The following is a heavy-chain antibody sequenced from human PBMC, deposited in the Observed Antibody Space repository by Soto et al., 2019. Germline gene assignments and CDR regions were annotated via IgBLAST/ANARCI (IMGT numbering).Heavy chain of an antibody. V-gene: IGHV4-34*01. CDR1: GGSFSGYY. CDR3: ARGSYYYDSSGYYHY. CDR2: IDQSGST. D-gene: IGHD3-22*01. Sequence: SDTLSLTCAVYGGSFSGYYWNWLRQPPGEGREWIGKIDQSGSTNYNPSLKSRVTMSVDTSRSQFSLKLTSVTAADTAVYYCARGSYYYDSSGYYHYWGQGTLVTVSS. J-gene: IGHJ4*02.